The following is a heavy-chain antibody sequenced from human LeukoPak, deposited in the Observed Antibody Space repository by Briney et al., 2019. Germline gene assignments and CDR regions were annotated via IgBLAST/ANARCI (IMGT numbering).Heavy chain of an antibody. J-gene: IGHJ2*01. D-gene: IGHD4-17*01. CDR2: ISPNSGDT. Sequence: ASVKVSCKASGYTFTGYYMHWVRQAPGQGLEWMGWISPNSGDTKYAQKLQGRVTMTRDTSISTAYMEVSRLRSDDTAVYYCVRGLTTVATWLYLWGRGTLVTVSS. CDR3: VRGLTTVATWLYL. CDR1: GYTFTGYY. V-gene: IGHV1-2*02.